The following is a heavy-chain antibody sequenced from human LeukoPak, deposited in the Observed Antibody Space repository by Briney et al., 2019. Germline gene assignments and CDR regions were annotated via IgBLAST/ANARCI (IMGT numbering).Heavy chain of an antibody. D-gene: IGHD2-2*02. CDR2: IYPGDSDT. CDR3: ARAPGYCSSTSCYTFPNYYYGMDV. J-gene: IGHJ6*02. V-gene: IGHV5-51*01. CDR1: GYSFTSYW. Sequence: KDGESLKISCKGSGYSFTSYWIGWVRQMPGKGLEWMGIIYPGDSDTRYSPSFRGQVTISADKSISTAYLQWSSLKASDTAMYYCARAPGYCSSTSCYTFPNYYYGMDVWGQGTTVTVSS.